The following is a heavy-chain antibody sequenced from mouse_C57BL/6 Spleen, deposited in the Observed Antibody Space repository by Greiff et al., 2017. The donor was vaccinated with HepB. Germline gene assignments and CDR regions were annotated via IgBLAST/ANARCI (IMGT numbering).Heavy chain of an antibody. CDR2: IYPGDGDT. D-gene: IGHD2-4*01. J-gene: IGHJ3*01. V-gene: IGHV1-82*01. CDR1: GYAFSSSW. Sequence: VQLQQSGPELVKPGASVKISCKASGYAFSSSWMNWVKQRPGKGLEWIGRIYPGDGDTNYNGKFKGKATLTADKSSSTAYMQLSSLTSEDSAVYFCARIYYDYEGFAYWGQGTLVTVSA. CDR3: ARIYYDYEGFAY.